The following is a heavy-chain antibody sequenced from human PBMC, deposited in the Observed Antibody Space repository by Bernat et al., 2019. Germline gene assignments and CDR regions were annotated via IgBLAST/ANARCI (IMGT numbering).Heavy chain of an antibody. CDR1: GGSISSYY. J-gene: IGHJ4*02. Sequence: QVQLQESGPGLVKPSETLSLTCTVSGGSISSYYWSWIRQPPGKGLEWIGYIYYSGSTNYNPSLKSRVTISVDTSKNQFSLKLSSVTAADTAVYYCARGGVQYDFWSGYYLGYWGQGTLVTVSS. D-gene: IGHD3-3*01. CDR2: IYYSGST. V-gene: IGHV4-59*01. CDR3: ARGGVQYDFWSGYYLGY.